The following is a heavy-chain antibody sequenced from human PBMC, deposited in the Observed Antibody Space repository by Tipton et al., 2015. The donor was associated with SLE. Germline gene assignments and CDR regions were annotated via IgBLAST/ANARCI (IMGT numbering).Heavy chain of an antibody. J-gene: IGHJ4*02. Sequence: TLSLTCTVFGASIRNYYWNWIRQAPGKELEWIGYLSYSGGTSYNPSLKSRLTILGDTSTNQFSLRLTSVTAADTAVYYCAREGGAQFDYWGQGTLVTVSS. D-gene: IGHD1-26*01. CDR1: GASIRNYY. CDR2: LSYSGGT. V-gene: IGHV4-59*01. CDR3: AREGGAQFDY.